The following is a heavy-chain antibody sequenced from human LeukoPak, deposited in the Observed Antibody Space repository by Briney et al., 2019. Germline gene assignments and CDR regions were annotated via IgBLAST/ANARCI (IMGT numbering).Heavy chain of an antibody. CDR2: INGSGGST. CDR1: GFTFSNYW. D-gene: IGHD3-10*01. CDR3: AKRGVL. V-gene: IGHV3-23*01. Sequence: GGSLRLSCVASGFTFSNYWMSWVRQAPGKGLEWVSDINGSGGSTYYADSVKGRFTISRDNSKNTLYLQMNSLRAGDTALYYCAKRGVLWGQGTLVTVSS. J-gene: IGHJ4*02.